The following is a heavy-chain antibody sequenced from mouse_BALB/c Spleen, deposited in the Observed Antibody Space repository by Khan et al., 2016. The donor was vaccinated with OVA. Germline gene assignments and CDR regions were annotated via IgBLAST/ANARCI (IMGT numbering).Heavy chain of an antibody. V-gene: IGHV3-2*02. J-gene: IGHJ3*01. CDR3: TGGCAY. CDR1: GYSITSYYA. CDR2: ISNSGST. Sequence: EVQLQESGPGLVKPSQSLSLTCTVTGYSITSYYAWNGIRQLPGDKLGWVGYISNSGSTSYNPTLKSRASITRDTSTNQAFLQSKSVTAEDTARYYCTGGCAYWGQGTLVTVSA.